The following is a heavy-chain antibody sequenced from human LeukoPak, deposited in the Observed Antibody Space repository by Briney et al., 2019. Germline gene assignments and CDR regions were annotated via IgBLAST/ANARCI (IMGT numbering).Heavy chain of an antibody. Sequence: PGGSLRLSCAASGFTFSSYAMSWVRQAPGKGLEWVSAISGSGGSTYYADSVKGRFTISRDNSKNTLYLQMNSLGAEDTAVYYCAKEFSATPRAAAQTGDAFDVWGQGTMVTVSS. CDR3: AKEFSATPRAAAQTGDAFDV. V-gene: IGHV3-23*01. J-gene: IGHJ3*01. D-gene: IGHD7-27*01. CDR2: ISGSGGST. CDR1: GFTFSSYA.